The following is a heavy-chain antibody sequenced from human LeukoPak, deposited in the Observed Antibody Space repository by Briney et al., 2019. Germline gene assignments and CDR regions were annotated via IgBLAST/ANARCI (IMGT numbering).Heavy chain of an antibody. J-gene: IGHJ4*02. Sequence: SVKVSCKAPGGTFSSYAISWVRQAPGQGLEWMGGIIPIFGTANYAQKFQGRVTITADESTSTAYMELSSLRSEDTAVYYCARDEYCSGGSCYGNWGQGTLVTVSS. CDR2: IIPIFGTA. D-gene: IGHD2-15*01. CDR3: ARDEYCSGGSCYGN. V-gene: IGHV1-69*13. CDR1: GGTFSSYA.